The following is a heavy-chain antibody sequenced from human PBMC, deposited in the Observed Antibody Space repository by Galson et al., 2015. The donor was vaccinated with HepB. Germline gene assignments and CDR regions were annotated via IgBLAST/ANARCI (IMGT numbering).Heavy chain of an antibody. V-gene: IGHV1-3*01. Sequence: SVKVSCKASGYTFTSYAMHWVRQAPGQRLEWMGWINAGNGNTKYSQKFQGRVTITRDTSASTAYMELSSLRSEDTAVYYCARDLAAAGPFDYWGQGTLVTVSS. D-gene: IGHD6-13*01. CDR3: ARDLAAAGPFDY. CDR2: INAGNGNT. CDR1: GYTFTSYA. J-gene: IGHJ4*02.